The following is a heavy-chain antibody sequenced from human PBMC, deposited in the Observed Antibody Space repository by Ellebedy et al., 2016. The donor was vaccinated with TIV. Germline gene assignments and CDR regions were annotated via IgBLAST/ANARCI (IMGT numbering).Heavy chain of an antibody. CDR2: LIPIFGTA. D-gene: IGHD3-9*01. CDR1: GYTFTSHG. V-gene: IGHV1-69*13. CDR3: ARPYFDRDREEYYYYYGMDV. Sequence: AASVKVSCKASGYTFTSHGITWVRQAPGQGLEWMGGLIPIFGTANYAQKFQGRVTITADESTSTAYMELSSLRSEDTAVYYCARPYFDRDREEYYYYYGMDVWGQGTTVTVSS. J-gene: IGHJ6*02.